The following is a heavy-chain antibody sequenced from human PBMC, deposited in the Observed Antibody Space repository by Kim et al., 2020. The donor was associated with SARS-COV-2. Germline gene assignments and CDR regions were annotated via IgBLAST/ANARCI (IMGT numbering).Heavy chain of an antibody. D-gene: IGHD6-13*01. J-gene: IGHJ5*02. CDR2: IYYSGST. V-gene: IGHV4-31*03. Sequence: TLSLTCTVSGGSICSGGYYWSWIRQHPGKGLEWIGYIYYSGSTYYNPSLKSRVTISVDTSKNQFSLKLSSVTAADTAVDYCVRENNIEAAGTLKPRNAWFDPWGQGTLVTVSS. CDR3: VRENNIEAAGTLKPRNAWFDP. CDR1: GGSICSGGYY.